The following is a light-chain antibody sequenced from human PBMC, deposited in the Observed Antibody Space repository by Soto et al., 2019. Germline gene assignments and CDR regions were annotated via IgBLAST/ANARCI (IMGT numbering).Light chain of an antibody. CDR3: SSYTSISTYV. Sequence: QSALSQPASVSGFPGQSITISCTATSSDVGGFNYVSWVQQHPGKAPKLMIYEVSNRPSGVSNRFSGSKSGNTASLTISGLQAEDEADYYCSSYTSISTYVFGTGTKVTVL. V-gene: IGLV2-14*01. CDR2: EVS. CDR1: SSDVGGFNY. J-gene: IGLJ1*01.